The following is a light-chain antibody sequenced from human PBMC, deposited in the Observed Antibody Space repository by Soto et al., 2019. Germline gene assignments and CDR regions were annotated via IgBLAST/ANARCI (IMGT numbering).Light chain of an antibody. V-gene: IGKV3-11*01. CDR2: DAS. CDR1: QSVSNNY. Sequence: EIVLTQSPGTLSLSPGERATLSCRASQSVSNNYLAWYQQKPGQAPRLLIYDASNRATGIPARFSGSGSGTDFTLTISSLEPEDFAVYYCQQRSNWPTFGQGTRLRL. CDR3: QQRSNWPT. J-gene: IGKJ5*01.